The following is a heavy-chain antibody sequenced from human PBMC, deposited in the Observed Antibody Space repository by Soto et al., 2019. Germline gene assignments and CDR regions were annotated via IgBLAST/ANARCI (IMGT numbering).Heavy chain of an antibody. CDR1: GGSISSYY. J-gene: IGHJ4*02. V-gene: IGHV4-59*08. Sequence: SETLSLTCTVSGGSISSYYWSWIRQPPGKGLEWIGYIYYSGSTNYNPSLKSRVTISVDTSKNQFSMKLSSVTAADTAVCYCASLDNYFDYWGQGTLVTVSS. CDR2: IYYSGST. CDR3: ASLDNYFDY.